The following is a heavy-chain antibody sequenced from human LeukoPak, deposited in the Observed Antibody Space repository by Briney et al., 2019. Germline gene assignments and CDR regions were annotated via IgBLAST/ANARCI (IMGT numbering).Heavy chain of an antibody. V-gene: IGHV4-34*01. CDR3: ARAPGRAFDI. Sequence: PSETLSLTCAVYGGSFSGYYWSWIRQPPGKGLEWIGEINHSGSTNYNPSLKSRVTISVDTSKNQFSLKLSSVTAADTAVYYCARAPGRAFDIWGQGTMVTVSS. D-gene: IGHD3-10*01. CDR1: GGSFSGYY. CDR2: INHSGST. J-gene: IGHJ3*02.